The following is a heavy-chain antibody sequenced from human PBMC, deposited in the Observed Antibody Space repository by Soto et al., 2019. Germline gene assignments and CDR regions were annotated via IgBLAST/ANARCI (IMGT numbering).Heavy chain of an antibody. CDR3: TRLADDGSATGY. D-gene: IGHD3-10*01. Sequence: EVQLVESGGGLVQPGGSLKLSCAASGFTFSGSAMHWVRQASGKGLEWVGRIRSKANSYATAYAASVKGRFTIPRDDSNNTAHRQMNSLTTEDAAVYYGTRLADDGSATGYWGQGTLVTVSS. CDR1: GFTFSGSA. CDR2: IRSKANSYAT. V-gene: IGHV3-73*02. J-gene: IGHJ4*02.